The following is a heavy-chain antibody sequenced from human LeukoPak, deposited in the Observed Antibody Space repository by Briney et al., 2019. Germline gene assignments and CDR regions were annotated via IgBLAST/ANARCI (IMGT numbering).Heavy chain of an antibody. D-gene: IGHD3/OR15-3a*01. J-gene: IGHJ6*02. Sequence: SETLSLTCAVYGGSFSGYYWSWIRQPPGKGLEWIGEINHSGSTNYNPSLKSRVTISVDTSKNQFSLKLSSVTAADTAVYYCARDVTRGLVNYYYYGMDVWGQGTTVTVSS. CDR2: INHSGST. CDR1: GGSFSGYY. CDR3: ARDVTRGLVNYYYYGMDV. V-gene: IGHV4-34*01.